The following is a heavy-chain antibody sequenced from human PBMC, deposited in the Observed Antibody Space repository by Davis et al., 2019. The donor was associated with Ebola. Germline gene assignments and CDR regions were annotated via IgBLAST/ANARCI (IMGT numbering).Heavy chain of an antibody. J-gene: IGHJ5*02. CDR1: GFTFSSYA. CDR3: ARGDIWYNWFDP. D-gene: IGHD6-13*01. V-gene: IGHV3-23*01. CDR2: ISGSGGST. Sequence: GESLKISCAASGFTFSSYAMSWVRQAPGKGLEWVSAISGSGGSTYYADSVKGRFTISRDNSKNTLYLQMNSLRAEDTAVYYCARGDIWYNWFDPWGQGTLVTVSS.